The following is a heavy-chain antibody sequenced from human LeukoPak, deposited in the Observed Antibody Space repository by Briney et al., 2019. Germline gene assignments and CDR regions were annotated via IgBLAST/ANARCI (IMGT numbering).Heavy chain of an antibody. CDR2: INIDGNTT. J-gene: IGHJ4*02. CDR3: ARSSLDY. CDR1: GFTFSTYW. Sequence: GGSLRLSCAASGFTFSTYWMHWVRQAPGKGLVWVSHINIDGNTTTYADSVKGRFTISRDNAKNTLYLQLNSLRAEDTAMYYCARSSLDYWGQGTLATASS. V-gene: IGHV3-74*01.